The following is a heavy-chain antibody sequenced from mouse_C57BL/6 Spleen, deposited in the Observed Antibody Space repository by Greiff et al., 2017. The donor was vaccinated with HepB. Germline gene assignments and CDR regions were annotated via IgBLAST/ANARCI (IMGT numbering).Heavy chain of an antibody. Sequence: DVQLQESGPELVKPGASVKIPCKASGYTFTDYNMDWVKQSHGKSLEWIGDINPNNGGTIYNQKFKGKATLTVDKSSSTAYMELRSLTSEDTAVYYCARYYYGSSPGAMDYWGQGTSVTVSS. J-gene: IGHJ4*01. CDR3: ARYYYGSSPGAMDY. D-gene: IGHD1-1*01. CDR1: GYTFTDYN. CDR2: INPNNGGT. V-gene: IGHV1-18*01.